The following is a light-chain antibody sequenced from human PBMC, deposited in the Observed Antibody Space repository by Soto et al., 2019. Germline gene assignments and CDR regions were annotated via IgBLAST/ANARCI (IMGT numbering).Light chain of an antibody. Sequence: IQLTQSPSFLSASVGDRVTITCRASQRISSYLVWYQQKPGKTPKLLIYGVSTLESGVSSRFSGSGSGTEFTLPISSLQPEDFATYYCLHIHTFPRTFGQGTKLEIK. CDR2: GVS. V-gene: IGKV1-9*01. J-gene: IGKJ2*01. CDR1: QRISSY. CDR3: LHIHTFPRT.